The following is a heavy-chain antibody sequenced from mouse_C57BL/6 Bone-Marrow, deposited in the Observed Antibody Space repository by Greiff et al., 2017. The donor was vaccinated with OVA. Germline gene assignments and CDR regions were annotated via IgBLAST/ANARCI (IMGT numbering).Heavy chain of an antibody. CDR1: GYTFTSYW. CDR2: IDPSDSET. Sequence: VQLQQPGAELVRPGSSVKLSCKASGYTFTSYWMHWVKQRPIQGLEWIGNIDPSDSETHYNQKFKDKATLTVDKSSSTAYMQLSSLTSEDSAVYYCARYTTVVATTGYYYAMDYWGQGASVTVSS. V-gene: IGHV1-52*01. CDR3: ARYTTVVATTGYYYAMDY. D-gene: IGHD1-1*01. J-gene: IGHJ4*01.